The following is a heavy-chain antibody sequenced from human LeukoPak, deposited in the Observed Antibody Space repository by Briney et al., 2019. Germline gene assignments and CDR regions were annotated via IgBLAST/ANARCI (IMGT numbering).Heavy chain of an antibody. D-gene: IGHD3-22*01. CDR3: ARIFKSSSGYYYAFDY. V-gene: IGHV4-59*01. CDR1: GGSFSGYY. Sequence: SETLSLTCAVYGGSFSGYYWSWIRQPPGKGLEWIGYIYYSGSTNYNPSLKSRVTISVDTSKNQFSLKLSSVTAADTAVYYCARIFKSSSGYYYAFDYWGQGTLVTVSS. CDR2: IYYSGST. J-gene: IGHJ4*02.